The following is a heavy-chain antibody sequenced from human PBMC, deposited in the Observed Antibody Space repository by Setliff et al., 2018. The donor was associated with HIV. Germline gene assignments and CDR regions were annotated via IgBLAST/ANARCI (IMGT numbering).Heavy chain of an antibody. CDR1: GGTFSTYA. D-gene: IGHD6-19*01. Sequence: SVKVSCKASGGTFSTYAISWVRQAPGQGLEWMGRIIPIFGTANYAQKFQGRVTITADKSTSTAYMELSSLRSEDTAVYYCARDGDSSGWYGYYYYMDVWGRGTTVTVSS. CDR2: IIPIFGTA. V-gene: IGHV1-69*06. J-gene: IGHJ6*03. CDR3: ARDGDSSGWYGYYYYMDV.